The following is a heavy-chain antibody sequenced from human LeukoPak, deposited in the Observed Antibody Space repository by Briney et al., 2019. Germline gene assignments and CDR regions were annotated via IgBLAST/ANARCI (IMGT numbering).Heavy chain of an antibody. CDR2: IWYGGSNK. Sequence: GRSLRLSCAASGFTFSSYGMHWVGQAPGKGLEWVAVIWYGGSNKYYADSVKGRFTISRDNSKNTLYLQMNSLRAEDTAVYYCARDRFPYGDPGSFDYWGQGTLVTVSS. V-gene: IGHV3-33*01. CDR3: ARDRFPYGDPGSFDY. CDR1: GFTFSSYG. D-gene: IGHD4-17*01. J-gene: IGHJ4*02.